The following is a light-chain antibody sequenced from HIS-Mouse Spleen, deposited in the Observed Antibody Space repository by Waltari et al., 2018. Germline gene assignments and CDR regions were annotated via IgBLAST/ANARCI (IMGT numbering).Light chain of an antibody. V-gene: IGLV2-23*01. CDR2: EGS. CDR1: RSAGGRYHL. CDR3: CSYAGSSTWV. J-gene: IGLJ3*02. Sequence: QSALTQPASVSGSPGQSIPISCTGTRSAGGRYHLVLWYQQHPGKAPKLMIYEGSKRPSGVSNRFSGSKSGNTASLTISGLQAEDEADYYCCSYAGSSTWVFGGGTKLTVL.